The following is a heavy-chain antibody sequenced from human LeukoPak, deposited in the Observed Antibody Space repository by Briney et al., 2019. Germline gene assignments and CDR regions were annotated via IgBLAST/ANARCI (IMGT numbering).Heavy chain of an antibody. V-gene: IGHV4-59*01. CDR3: ARGIVELRFDV. Sequence: PSETLSLTCTVSGDPINSYYWSWLRQPPGKGLEWIGYIFYSGSTNYNPSLKSRVTISVDTSKNQFSLKLSSVTAADTAVYYCARGIVELRFDVWGKGTTVTVSS. CDR2: IFYSGST. D-gene: IGHD3-3*01. CDR1: GDPINSYY. J-gene: IGHJ6*04.